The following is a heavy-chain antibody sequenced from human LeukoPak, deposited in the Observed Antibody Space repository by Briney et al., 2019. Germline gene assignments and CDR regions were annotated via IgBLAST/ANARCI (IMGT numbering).Heavy chain of an antibody. V-gene: IGHV4-34*01. J-gene: IGHJ4*02. CDR2: INHSGST. CDR1: GGSFSGYY. D-gene: IGHD6-13*01. CDR3: ARGLAAAGTPLDY. Sequence: PSETLSLTCAVYGGSFSGYYWSWTRNPPGKGLEWIGEINHSGSTNYNPSLKSRVTISVDTSKNQFSLKLSSVTAADTAVYYCARGLAAAGTPLDYWGQGTLVTVSS.